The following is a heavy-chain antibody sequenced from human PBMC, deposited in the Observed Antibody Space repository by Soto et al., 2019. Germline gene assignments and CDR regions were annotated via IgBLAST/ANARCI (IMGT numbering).Heavy chain of an antibody. CDR2: ISAYNGNT. V-gene: IGHV1-18*04. CDR3: ARDRYYYGSGSYYVSWFDP. Sequence: QVQLVQSGAEVKKPGASVKVSCKTSGYTFSTYGVSWVRQAHGQGLEWMGWISAYNGNTNYAQKLQGRVTMTTDTSTSTAYMELRSLRSDDTAVYYCARDRYYYGSGSYYVSWFDPWGQGTLVTVSS. CDR1: GYTFSTYG. J-gene: IGHJ5*02. D-gene: IGHD3-10*01.